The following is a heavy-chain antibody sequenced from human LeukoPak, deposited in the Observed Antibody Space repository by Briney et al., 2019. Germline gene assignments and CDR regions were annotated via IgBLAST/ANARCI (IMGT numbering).Heavy chain of an antibody. Sequence: ASVKVSCKASGYTFSSYDINWVRQATGQGLEWMGWMNPNSGDRGYAQKFQGRVTITRNTSISTAYMELSSLRSEDTAVYCCASHSEPYYFDYWGQGTLVTVSS. V-gene: IGHV1-8*03. CDR3: ASHSEPYYFDY. CDR1: GYTFSSYD. CDR2: MNPNSGDR. D-gene: IGHD1-14*01. J-gene: IGHJ4*02.